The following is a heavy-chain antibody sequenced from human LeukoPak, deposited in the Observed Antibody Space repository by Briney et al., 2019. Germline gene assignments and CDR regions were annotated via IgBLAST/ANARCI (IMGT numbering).Heavy chain of an antibody. D-gene: IGHD6-19*01. CDR1: GGSISSYY. V-gene: IGHV4-59*01. CDR2: IYYSGST. Sequence: SETLSLTCTVSGGSISSYYWSWIRQPPGKGLEWIGYIYYSGSTNYNPSLKSRVTISVDTSKNQFSLKLSSVTAADTAVYYCARTWGWYYFDYWGQGTLVTVSS. J-gene: IGHJ4*02. CDR3: ARTWGWYYFDY.